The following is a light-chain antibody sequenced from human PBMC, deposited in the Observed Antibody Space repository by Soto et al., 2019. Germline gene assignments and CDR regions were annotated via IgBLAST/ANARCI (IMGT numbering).Light chain of an antibody. J-gene: IGKJ2*01. CDR1: QSISSW. V-gene: IGKV1-5*03. CDR3: QQYNGYPYT. Sequence: DIQMTQSPSTLSSSVGDRGTITCRASQSISSWLAWYQQKPGKAPKLLIYKASSLESGVPSRFSGSASGTEFTLTISSLQPGDFATYYCQQYNGYPYTFCQGTKLEIK. CDR2: KAS.